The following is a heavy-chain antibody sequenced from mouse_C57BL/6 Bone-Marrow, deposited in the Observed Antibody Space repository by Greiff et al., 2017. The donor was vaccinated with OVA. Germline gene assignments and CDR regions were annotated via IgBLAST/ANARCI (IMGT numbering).Heavy chain of an antibody. V-gene: IGHV1-11*01. CDR2: IYPVSGET. D-gene: IGHD1-1*01. J-gene: IGHJ4*01. CDR1: GYTFTDHI. Sequence: QVQLKQSGAELASPGASVTLSCTASGYTFTDHIMNWVKQRPGQGLEWIGRIYPVSGETNYNQKFMGKATFSVDRSSSTVYLVLNSLTSEDPAVYYCAYGSSPLAMDYWGQGTSVTVSS. CDR3: AYGSSPLAMDY.